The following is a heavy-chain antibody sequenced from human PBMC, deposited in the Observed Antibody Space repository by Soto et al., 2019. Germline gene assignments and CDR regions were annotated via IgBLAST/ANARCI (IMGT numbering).Heavy chain of an antibody. Sequence: QGQLVESGGDLVRPGGSLRLSCATSGFTFGDRYMSWIRQAPGKGLEWVSYISSSGCTIYHAHSVKGRFTISRDNANDSLYLQMNSLRAEDTAVYYCARSTKSAAGADYYGLDVWGHGTTVIVSS. CDR3: ARSTKSAAGADYYGLDV. V-gene: IGHV3-11*01. D-gene: IGHD4-17*01. CDR2: ISSSGCTI. J-gene: IGHJ6*02. CDR1: GFTFGDRY.